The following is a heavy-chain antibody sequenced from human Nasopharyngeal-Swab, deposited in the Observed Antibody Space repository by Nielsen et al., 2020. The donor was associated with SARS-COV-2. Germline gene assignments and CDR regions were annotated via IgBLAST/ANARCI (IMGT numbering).Heavy chain of an antibody. J-gene: IGHJ6*02. CDR3: ARDPRVTTVTIWGGYYYGMDV. D-gene: IGHD4-17*01. CDR2: IYYSGST. Sequence: SETLSLTCTVSGGSVSSGSYYWSWIRQPPGKGLEWIGYIYYSGSTNYNPSLKSRVTISVDTSKNQFSLKLSSVTAADTAVYYCARDPRVTTVTIWGGYYYGMDVWGQGTTVTVSS. CDR1: GGSVSSGSYY. V-gene: IGHV4-61*01.